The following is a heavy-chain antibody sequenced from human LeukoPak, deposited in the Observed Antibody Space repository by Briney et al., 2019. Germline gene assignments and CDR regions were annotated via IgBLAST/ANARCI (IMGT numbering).Heavy chain of an antibody. J-gene: IGHJ6*03. Sequence: SETLSLTCTVSGGSISSGSYYWSWIRQPAGKGLEWIGRIYTSGSTNYNPSLKSRVTISVDTSKNQFSLKLSPVTAADTAVYYCARDRIAAALDYYMDVWGKGTTVTVSS. D-gene: IGHD6-13*01. V-gene: IGHV4-61*02. CDR1: GGSISSGSYY. CDR2: IYTSGST. CDR3: ARDRIAAALDYYMDV.